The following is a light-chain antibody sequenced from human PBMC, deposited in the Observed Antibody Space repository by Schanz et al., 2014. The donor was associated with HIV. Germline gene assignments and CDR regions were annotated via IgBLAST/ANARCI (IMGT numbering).Light chain of an antibody. Sequence: QSALTQPASVSGSLGQSVTVSCTGTSSDVGGYNYVSWSPQHPGKAPKLMIYDVSNRPSGVSSRFSGSKSGNTASLTISGLQAEDEADYYCGSYTSSSALYVFGSGTKLTVL. V-gene: IGLV2-14*03. CDR2: DVS. J-gene: IGLJ1*01. CDR3: GSYTSSSALYV. CDR1: SSDVGGYNY.